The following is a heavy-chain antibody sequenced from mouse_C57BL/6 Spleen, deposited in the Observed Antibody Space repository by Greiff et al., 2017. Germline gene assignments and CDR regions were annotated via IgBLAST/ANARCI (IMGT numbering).Heavy chain of an antibody. V-gene: IGHV14-3*01. CDR1: GFNIKNTY. Sequence: VQLQQSVAELVRPGASVKLSCTASGFNIKNTYMHWVKQRPGQGLEWIGRIDPANGNTKYAPKFQGKATITADTSSNTAYLQLSSLTSEDTAIYYCARQRYYYGSSYWYFDVWGTGTTVTVSS. CDR3: ARQRYYYGSSYWYFDV. J-gene: IGHJ1*03. D-gene: IGHD1-1*01. CDR2: IDPANGNT.